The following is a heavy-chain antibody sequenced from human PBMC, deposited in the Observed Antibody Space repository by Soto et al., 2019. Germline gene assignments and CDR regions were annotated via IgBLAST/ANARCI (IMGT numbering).Heavy chain of an antibody. Sequence: QVQLQESGPGLVKPSGTLSLTCAGSGDSVSSPYYWCWVRQPPGKGLEWIGEVFHTGTTSYNPSLRSRVTISMDKSNNQFSLDLTSVTAADTAVYYCARSAGWYAVHSWGPGTLVIVSS. CDR3: ARSAGWYAVHS. CDR2: VFHTGTT. CDR1: GDSVSSPYY. V-gene: IGHV4-4*02. D-gene: IGHD6-19*01. J-gene: IGHJ4*02.